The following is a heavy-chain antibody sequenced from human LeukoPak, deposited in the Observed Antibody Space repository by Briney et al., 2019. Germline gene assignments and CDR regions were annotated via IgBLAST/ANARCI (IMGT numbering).Heavy chain of an antibody. J-gene: IGHJ6*03. V-gene: IGHV1-18*04. Sequence: GDSVKVSCKASGYTFTSYAISWVRQAPGQGLEWMGWISADNGNTNYAQKLQGRVTMTTDTSTSTAYMELRSLRSDDTAVYYCARLPSSSWYSGYMDVWGKGTTVTVSS. D-gene: IGHD6-13*01. CDR2: ISADNGNT. CDR1: GYTFTSYA. CDR3: ARLPSSSWYSGYMDV.